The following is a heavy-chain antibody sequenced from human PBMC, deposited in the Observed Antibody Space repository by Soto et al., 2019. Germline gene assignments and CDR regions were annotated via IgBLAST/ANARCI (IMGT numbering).Heavy chain of an antibody. CDR2: INANSGGT. J-gene: IGHJ4*02. D-gene: IGHD6-13*01. V-gene: IGHV1-2*02. Sequence: QVQLVQSGAEVKKPGASVKVSCKASGYTFTDYYMHWVRQAPGPGLEWMGWINANSGGTNYPQKFQGRVTMTRDTSISTVYMELSSLRSDDTAVYYCASGGSRNWPDFWGRGTLVTVSS. CDR3: ASGGSRNWPDF. CDR1: GYTFTDYY.